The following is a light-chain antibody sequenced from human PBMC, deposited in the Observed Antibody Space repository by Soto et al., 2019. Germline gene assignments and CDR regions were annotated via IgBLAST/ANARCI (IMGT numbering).Light chain of an antibody. CDR2: NDR. CDR3: QVWDSSSLHVV. J-gene: IGLJ2*01. Sequence: SYVLTQAPSVSVAPGQTAWVTCGGDDIGDKRVHWYQQRPGQAPVLVVYNDRDRPSGIPERFSGSNSGNTATPTISRVEGGDEADYYCQVWDSSSLHVVFGGGTKLTVL. V-gene: IGLV3-21*02. CDR1: DIGDKR.